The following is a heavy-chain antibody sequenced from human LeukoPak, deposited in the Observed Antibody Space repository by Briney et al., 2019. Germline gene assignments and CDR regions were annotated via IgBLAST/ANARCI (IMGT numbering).Heavy chain of an antibody. CDR1: GFTFSSYS. V-gene: IGHV3-21*01. CDR3: ARALNIVVVG. D-gene: IGHD2-15*01. J-gene: IGHJ4*02. CDR2: ISSSSSYI. Sequence: GGSLRLSCAASGFTFSSYSMNWVRQAPGKGLEWVSSISSSSSYIYYADSVKGRFTISRDNAKNSLYLQKNSLRAEDTAVYYCARALNIVVVGWGQGTLVTVSS.